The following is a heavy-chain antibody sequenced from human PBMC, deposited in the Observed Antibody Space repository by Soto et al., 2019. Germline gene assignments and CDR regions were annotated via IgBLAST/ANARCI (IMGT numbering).Heavy chain of an antibody. CDR2: ILNDGSNR. CDR3: ARDDEYSGNGMDV. D-gene: IGHD3-10*01. V-gene: IGHV3-33*01. CDR1: EFTFSDYG. Sequence: QMQLVESGGGVVQPGRSLRLSCAASEFTFSDYGMHWVRQAPGKGLEWVAVILNDGSNRYHADSVKDRFTISRDNSKNTLYLQMNSLRAEDTAVYYYARDDEYSGNGMDVWGQGTTVTVS. J-gene: IGHJ6*02.